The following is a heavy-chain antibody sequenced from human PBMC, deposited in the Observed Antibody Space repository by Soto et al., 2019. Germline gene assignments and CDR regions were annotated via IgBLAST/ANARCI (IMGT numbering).Heavy chain of an antibody. V-gene: IGHV1-46*01. CDR2: INPSGGST. CDR3: ARGPYDNWYYKYMDV. D-gene: IGHD1-20*01. Sequence: ASVKVSCKASGYTFTSYYMHWVRQAPGQGLEWMGIINPSGGSTSYAQKYQGRVTMTRDTSKTTAYMELSSLRSEDTAVYYCARGPYDNWYYKYMDVWGKGTTVTVSS. J-gene: IGHJ6*03. CDR1: GYTFTSYY.